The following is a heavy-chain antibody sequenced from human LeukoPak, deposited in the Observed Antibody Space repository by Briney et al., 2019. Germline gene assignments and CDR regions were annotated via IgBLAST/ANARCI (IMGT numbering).Heavy chain of an antibody. CDR3: ARNYDFWSGLDY. V-gene: IGHV4-61*05. J-gene: IGHJ4*02. D-gene: IGHD3-3*01. CDR1: GGSISSSSYY. Sequence: SETLSLTCTVSGGSISSSSYYWGWIRQPPGKGLEWIGYIHYSGSTDYSPSLKSRVTISIDTSKNQFSLKLSSVTAADTAVYYCARNYDFWSGLDYWGQGTLVTVSS. CDR2: IHYSGST.